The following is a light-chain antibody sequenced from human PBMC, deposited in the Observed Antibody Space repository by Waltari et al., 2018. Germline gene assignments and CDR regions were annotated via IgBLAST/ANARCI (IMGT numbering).Light chain of an antibody. CDR2: ENT. CDR3: GTWDSSLSGAV. V-gene: IGLV1-51*02. CDR1: SSNIGNNY. J-gene: IGLJ7*01. Sequence: QSVLTQPPSVSAAPGQRVTISCSGGSSNIGNNYVSWYRQFPGTAPKLLIYENTERPAGMPGRFSGSNAGTAATLDITGLQAGDEADYYCGTWDSSLSGAVFGGGTHLTVL.